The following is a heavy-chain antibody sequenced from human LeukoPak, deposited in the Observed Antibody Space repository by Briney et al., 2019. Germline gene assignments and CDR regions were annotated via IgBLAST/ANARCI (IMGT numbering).Heavy chain of an antibody. Sequence: PGGSLRLSCAASGFTFSSYSMNWVRQAPGKGLKWVSYISSRSATIYYADSVKGRFTISRDNAKNSLYLQMNSLRAEDTAVYYCARDPLSSSSFDLWGQGTLVIVS. CDR3: ARDPLSSSSFDL. J-gene: IGHJ4*02. CDR2: ISSRSATI. CDR1: GFTFSSYS. D-gene: IGHD6-13*01. V-gene: IGHV3-48*01.